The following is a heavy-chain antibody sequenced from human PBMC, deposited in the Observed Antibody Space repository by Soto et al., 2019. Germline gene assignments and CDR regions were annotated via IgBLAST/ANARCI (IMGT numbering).Heavy chain of an antibody. CDR1: GGSISSYY. Sequence: SETLSLTCTVSGGSISSYYWSWIRQPPGKGLEWIGYIYYSGSTNYNPSLKSRVTISVDTSKNQFSLKLSSVTAADTAVYYCARGSGSYYNVVFDYWGQGTLVTVSS. V-gene: IGHV4-59*01. D-gene: IGHD3-10*01. CDR3: ARGSGSYYNVVFDY. J-gene: IGHJ4*02. CDR2: IYYSGST.